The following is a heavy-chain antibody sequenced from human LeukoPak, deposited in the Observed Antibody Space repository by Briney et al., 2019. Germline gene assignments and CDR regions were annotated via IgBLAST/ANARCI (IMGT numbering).Heavy chain of an antibody. J-gene: IGHJ4*02. CDR2: ISSSSSYI. CDR3: ARAQTPYYYDSSGYYYDY. Sequence: PGGSLRLSCAASGFTFSSYSMNWVRQAPGKGLEWVSSISSSSSYIYYADSVKGRFTISRDNAKNSLYLQMNSLRAEDTAVYYCARAQTPYYYDSSGYYYDYWGQGTLVTVSS. V-gene: IGHV3-21*01. CDR1: GFTFSSYS. D-gene: IGHD3-22*01.